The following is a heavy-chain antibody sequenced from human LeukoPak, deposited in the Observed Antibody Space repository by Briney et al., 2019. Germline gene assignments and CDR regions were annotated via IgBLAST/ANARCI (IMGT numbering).Heavy chain of an antibody. CDR3: ARWSSGYYDAFDI. CDR1: GGSISSSSYY. CDR2: IYYSGST. J-gene: IGHJ3*02. D-gene: IGHD3-22*01. V-gene: IGHV4-39*07. Sequence: SETLSLTCTVSGGSISSSSYYWGWIRQPPGKGLEWIGSIYYSGSTYYNPSPKSRVTISVDTSKNQFSLKLSSVTAADTAVYYCARWSSGYYDAFDIWGQGTMVTLSS.